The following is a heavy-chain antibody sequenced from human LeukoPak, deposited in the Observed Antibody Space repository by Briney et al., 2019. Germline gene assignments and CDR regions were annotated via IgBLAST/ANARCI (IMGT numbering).Heavy chain of an antibody. D-gene: IGHD3-16*02. V-gene: IGHV3-23*01. J-gene: IGHJ6*03. CDR2: ISGSGGST. Sequence: GGSLRLSCAASGFTFSSYAMSWVRRAPGKGLEWVSAISGSGGSTYYADSVKGRFTISRDNSKNTLYLQMNSLRAEDTAVYYCAKDRRYDYVWGSNRPLYYYYYMDVWGKGTTVTVSS. CDR1: GFTFSSYA. CDR3: AKDRRYDYVWGSNRPLYYYYYMDV.